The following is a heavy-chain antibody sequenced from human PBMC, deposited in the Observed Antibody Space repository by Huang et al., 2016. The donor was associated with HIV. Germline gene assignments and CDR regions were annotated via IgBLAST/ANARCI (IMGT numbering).Heavy chain of an antibody. CDR2: ISKEGSTK. J-gene: IGHJ4*02. Sequence: QVQLVESGGGVVQPGTSLRLSCAASGFTFSNYAMNWVRQAPGKGLEGVAVISKEGSTKYYADSVKGRFTISRENSKNTVYLQMNSLRAEDTAVYYCARSEPSRYYFDYWGQGTLVTVSS. CDR3: ARSEPSRYYFDY. CDR1: GFTFSNYA. V-gene: IGHV3-30-3*01.